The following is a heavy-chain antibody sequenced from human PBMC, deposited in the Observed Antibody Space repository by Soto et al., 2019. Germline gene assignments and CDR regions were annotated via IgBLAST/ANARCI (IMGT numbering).Heavy chain of an antibody. CDR3: ARPPGYISDWYYFDL. CDR1: GYTFIDYY. J-gene: IGHJ4*02. V-gene: IGHV1-2*02. CDR2: ISPKSGGT. D-gene: IGHD6-19*01. Sequence: QVQLVQSGAEVKKPGASVKVSCEASGYTFIDYYMHWVRQAPGQGFEWMGRISPKSGGTNYAQNFQGRVTMTGDTSLNTAYMELSSLMSEDTAVYYCARPPGYISDWYYFDLWGQGTLVTVSS.